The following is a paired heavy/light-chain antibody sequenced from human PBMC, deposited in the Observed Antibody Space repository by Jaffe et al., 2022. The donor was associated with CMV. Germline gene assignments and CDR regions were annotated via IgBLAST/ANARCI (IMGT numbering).Heavy chain of an antibody. CDR2: IYTSGST. Sequence: QVQLQESGPGLVKPSETLSLTCTVSGGSISSYYWSWIRQPAGKGLEWIGRIYTSGSTNYNPSLKSRVTMSVDTSKNQFSLKLSSVTAADTAVYYCARDWGVLLWFGERPGAFDIWGQGTMVTVSS. J-gene: IGHJ3*02. D-gene: IGHD3-10*01. CDR1: GGSISSYY. CDR3: ARDWGVLLWFGERPGAFDI. V-gene: IGHV4-4*07.
Light chain of an antibody. CDR1: QSLVHSDGNTY. J-gene: IGKJ1*01. V-gene: IGKV2-30*02. Sequence: DVVMTQSPLSLPVTLGQPASISCRSSQSLVHSDGNTYLNWFQQRPGQSPRRLIYKVSNRDSGVPDRFSGSGSGTDFTLKISRVEAEDVGVYYCMQGTHWPPGWTFGQGTKVEIK. CDR3: MQGTHWPPGWT. CDR2: KVS.